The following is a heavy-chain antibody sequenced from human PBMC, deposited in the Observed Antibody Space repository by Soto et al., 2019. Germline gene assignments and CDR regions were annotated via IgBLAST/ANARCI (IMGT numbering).Heavy chain of an antibody. J-gene: IGHJ4*02. CDR3: ARRAALTYDILTGYYLYYFDY. D-gene: IGHD3-9*01. CDR1: DGTIRDSGCH. V-gene: IGHV4-39*01. CDR2: IYYSGST. Sequence: PLLPHSHSWSVADGTIRDSGCHRSSIRQPPGKGLEWIGSIYYSGSTYYNPSLKIRVTISVDTSKNQFSLKLSSVTAADTAVYYCARRAALTYDILTGYYLYYFDYWGQGTLVT.